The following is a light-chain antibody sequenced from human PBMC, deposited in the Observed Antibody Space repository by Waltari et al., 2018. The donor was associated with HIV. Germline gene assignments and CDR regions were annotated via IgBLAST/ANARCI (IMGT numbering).Light chain of an antibody. V-gene: IGLV4-69*01. CDR2: LNSDGSH. CDR3: QTWGTGMWV. Sequence: QLVLTQSPSASASLGASVKLTCTLSSGHSSYAIAWHQQQPEKGPRYLMKLNSDGSHGKGDGIPDRFSGSSSGAERYLTISSLQSEDEADYYCQTWGTGMWVFGGGTKLTVL. J-gene: IGLJ3*02. CDR1: SGHSSYA.